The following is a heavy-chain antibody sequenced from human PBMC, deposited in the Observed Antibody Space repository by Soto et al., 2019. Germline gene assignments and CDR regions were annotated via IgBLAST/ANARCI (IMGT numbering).Heavy chain of an antibody. D-gene: IGHD6-13*01. J-gene: IGHJ5*02. Sequence: SVKVSCKASGYSFTSYGICWVRQAPGQGLEWMGWISAYNGNTNYAQKPQGRVTMTTDTSTSTAYMELRSLRSDDTAVYYCARSAAAGTDNWFDPWGQGTLVTVSS. CDR2: ISAYNGNT. V-gene: IGHV1-18*01. CDR1: GYSFTSYG. CDR3: ARSAAAGTDNWFDP.